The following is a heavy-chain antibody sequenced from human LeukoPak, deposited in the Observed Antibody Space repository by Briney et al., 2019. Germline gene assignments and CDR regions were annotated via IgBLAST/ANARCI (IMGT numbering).Heavy chain of an antibody. CDR3: ARLLHSSGQHDY. CDR1: GGSISSSNW. D-gene: IGHD3-22*01. J-gene: IGHJ4*02. Sequence: PSGTLSLTCAVSGGSISSSNWWSWVRQPPGKGLEWIGEIYHSGSTNYNPSLESRVTISVDKSKNQFSLKLSSVTAADTAVYYCARLLHSSGQHDYWGQGTLVTVSS. V-gene: IGHV4-4*02. CDR2: IYHSGST.